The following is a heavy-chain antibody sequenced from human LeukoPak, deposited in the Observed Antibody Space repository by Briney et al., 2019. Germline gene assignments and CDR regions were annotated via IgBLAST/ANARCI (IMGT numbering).Heavy chain of an antibody. Sequence: PSETLSLTCTVSGGSISSYYWSWIRQPPGKGLECIGYIYYSGSTNYNPSLKSGATISVDTSKNQFSLKLSSVTAADTAVYYCARIYSGWHLDYWGQGTLVTVSS. CDR3: ARIYSGWHLDY. D-gene: IGHD6-19*01. CDR2: IYYSGST. J-gene: IGHJ4*02. CDR1: GGSISSYY. V-gene: IGHV4-59*01.